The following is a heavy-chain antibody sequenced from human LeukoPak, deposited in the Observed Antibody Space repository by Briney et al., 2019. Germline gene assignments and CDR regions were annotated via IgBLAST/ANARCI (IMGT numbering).Heavy chain of an antibody. CDR3: ARGSKPGYTYGGGY. Sequence: ASVKVSCKASVYTFTDYYMHWVRQAPGQGLEWMGWINPSSGATNYAQKFQGRVTMTSDTSISTAYLELSRLRSDDTAFYYCARGSKPGYTYGGGYWGQGTLVTVSS. J-gene: IGHJ4*02. V-gene: IGHV1-2*02. CDR2: INPSSGAT. CDR1: VYTFTDYY. D-gene: IGHD2-21*01.